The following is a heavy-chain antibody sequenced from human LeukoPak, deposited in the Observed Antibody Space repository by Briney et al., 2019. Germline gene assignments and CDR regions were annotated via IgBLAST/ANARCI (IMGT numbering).Heavy chain of an antibody. Sequence: GASVKVSCKASGYTFTGYYMHWVRQAPGQGLEWMGRINPNSGGTSYAQKFQGRVTMTRDTSISTAYMELSRLRSDDTAVYYCVRIYCSTTTCYPDYWGQGTLVTVSS. CDR2: INPNSGGT. J-gene: IGHJ4*02. D-gene: IGHD2-2*01. V-gene: IGHV1-2*06. CDR1: GYTFTGYY. CDR3: VRIYCSTTTCYPDY.